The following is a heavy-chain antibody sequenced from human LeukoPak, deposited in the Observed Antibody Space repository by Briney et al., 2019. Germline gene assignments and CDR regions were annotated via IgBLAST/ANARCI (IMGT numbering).Heavy chain of an antibody. J-gene: IGHJ4*02. Sequence: GGSLRLSCAASGFTFGSYAMHWVRPAPGKGLEWVAVISYDGSNKYYADSVKGRFTISRDNSKNTLYLQMNSLRAEDTAVYYCARDYSGYSYVLQFDYWGQGTLVTVSS. D-gene: IGHD5-18*01. V-gene: IGHV3-30-3*01. CDR2: ISYDGSNK. CDR1: GFTFGSYA. CDR3: ARDYSGYSYVLQFDY.